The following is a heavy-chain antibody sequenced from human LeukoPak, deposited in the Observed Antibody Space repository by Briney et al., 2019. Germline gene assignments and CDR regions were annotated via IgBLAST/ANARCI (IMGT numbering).Heavy chain of an antibody. CDR2: YNPNSGDT. V-gene: IGHV1-2*02. J-gene: IGHJ4*02. CDR3: ARGGPRGNGFDY. Sequence: WVRQPPGKGLEWMAMYNPNSGDTTFSQRFQDRVTMTRDTSVNTAFMELSRLTSDDTAVYYCARGGPRGNGFDYWGQGTLVSVSS. D-gene: IGHD6-25*01.